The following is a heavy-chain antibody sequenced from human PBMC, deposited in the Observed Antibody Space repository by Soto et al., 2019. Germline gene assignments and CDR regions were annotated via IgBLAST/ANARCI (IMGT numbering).Heavy chain of an antibody. CDR1: GGSFSGYY. CDR3: ARVYCSSTSCSRYYYYYMDV. CDR2: INHSGST. D-gene: IGHD2-2*01. Sequence: SETLSLTCAVYGGSFSGYYLSWIRQPPGKGLEWIGEINHSGSTNYNPSLKSRVTISVDTSKNQFSLKLSSVTAADTAVYYCARVYCSSTSCSRYYYYYMDVWGKGTTVTVSS. J-gene: IGHJ6*03. V-gene: IGHV4-34*01.